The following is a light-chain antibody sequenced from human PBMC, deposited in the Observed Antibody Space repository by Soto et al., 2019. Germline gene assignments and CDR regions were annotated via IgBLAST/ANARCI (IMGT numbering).Light chain of an antibody. CDR1: RSVSSY. CDR3: QKYNSWPLT. Sequence: VMTQSPATLSLSPGERATLSCRASRSVSSYLAWYQQKTGQAPRILIYDTFTRATGVPNRISGSGSGTELNLTISRLQSEDFAVYYCQKYNSWPLTFGGGTKVDIK. CDR2: DTF. J-gene: IGKJ4*01. V-gene: IGKV3D-15*01.